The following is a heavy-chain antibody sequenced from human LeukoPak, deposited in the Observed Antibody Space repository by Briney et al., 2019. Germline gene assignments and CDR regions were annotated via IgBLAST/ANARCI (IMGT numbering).Heavy chain of an antibody. J-gene: IGHJ5*02. CDR1: GGSISSGGYY. CDR2: INHSGST. V-gene: IGHV4-39*01. D-gene: IGHD3-10*01. Sequence: PSETLSLTCTVSGGSISSGGYYWSWIRQPPGKGLEWIGEINHSGSTNYNPSLKSRVTISVDTSKNQFSLKLSSVTAADTAVYYCARGLYGSGSYRRTPFDPWGQGTLVTVSS. CDR3: ARGLYGSGSYRRTPFDP.